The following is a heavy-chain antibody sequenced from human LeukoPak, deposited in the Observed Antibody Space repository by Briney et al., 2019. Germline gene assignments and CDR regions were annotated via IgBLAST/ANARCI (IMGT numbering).Heavy chain of an antibody. CDR3: AKDLDYYDSSGYNAFDI. D-gene: IGHD3-22*01. Sequence: GGSLRLSCAASGFTFSSYAMSWVRQAPGKGLEWVSAISGSGGSTYYADSVKGRFTISRDNSKNTLYLQMNSLRAEDTAVYYCAKDLDYYDSSGYNAFDIWGQGTMVTVPS. J-gene: IGHJ3*02. CDR1: GFTFSSYA. CDR2: ISGSGGST. V-gene: IGHV3-23*01.